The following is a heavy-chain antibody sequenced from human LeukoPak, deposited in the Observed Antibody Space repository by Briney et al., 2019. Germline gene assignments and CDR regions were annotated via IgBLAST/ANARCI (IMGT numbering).Heavy chain of an antibody. D-gene: IGHD5/OR15-5a*01. CDR1: GYTFTGYY. CDR3: ARATLYDYYFNY. J-gene: IGHJ4*02. V-gene: IGHV1-2*06. Sequence: ASVKVSCKASGYTFTGYYMHWVRQAPGQRLEWMGRINPNSGGTNYAQKFQGRVTMTRDTSTSTVYMELSSLRSEDTAVYYCARATLYDYYFNYWGQGTLVTVSS. CDR2: INPNSGGT.